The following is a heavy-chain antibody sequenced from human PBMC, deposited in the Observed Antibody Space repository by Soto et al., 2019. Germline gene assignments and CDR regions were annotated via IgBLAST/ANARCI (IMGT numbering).Heavy chain of an antibody. V-gene: IGHV1-18*01. CDR1: GYTFSDYA. CDR3: VRCYCRVGSSYACSHFDH. CDR2: ISASTRNT. J-gene: IGHJ2*01. D-gene: IGHD2-15*01. Sequence: QVQLVQSGGEVKKPGASVKVSCQASGYTFSDYAISWVRQAPGQGLEWMGWISASTRNTDQAQNFQGRGVMTLDTSTSAAWMGLRRLRSDDTAVYYCVRCYCRVGSSYACSHFDHWCRGTLVTASP.